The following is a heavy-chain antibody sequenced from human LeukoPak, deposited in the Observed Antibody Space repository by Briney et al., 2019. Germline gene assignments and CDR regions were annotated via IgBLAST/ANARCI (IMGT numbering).Heavy chain of an antibody. CDR1: GGSISSYY. CDR3: ARNGLWWFDP. Sequence: SETLSLTCTVSGGSISSYYWSWIRQPPGKGLEWIGDISHSGSTNYNPSLKSRVTISVDTSKNQFSLKLTSVTAADTAVYYCARNGLWWFDPWGQGTLVTVSS. J-gene: IGHJ5*02. CDR2: ISHSGST. V-gene: IGHV4-59*08. D-gene: IGHD2-21*01.